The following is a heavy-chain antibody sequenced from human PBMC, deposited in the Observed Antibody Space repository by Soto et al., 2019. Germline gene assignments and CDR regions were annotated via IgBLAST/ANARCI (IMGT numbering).Heavy chain of an antibody. CDR2: ISSSSSYI. Sequence: EVQLVESGGGLVKPGGSLRLSCAASGFTFSSYSMNWVRQAPGKGLEWVSSISSSSSYIYYADSVKGRFTISRDNGKSSRYLQMNSLRAEDKAVYYCARGAGTGSYWGQGTLVTVSS. CDR3: ARGAGTGSY. V-gene: IGHV3-21*01. J-gene: IGHJ4*02. CDR1: GFTFSSYS. D-gene: IGHD6-19*01.